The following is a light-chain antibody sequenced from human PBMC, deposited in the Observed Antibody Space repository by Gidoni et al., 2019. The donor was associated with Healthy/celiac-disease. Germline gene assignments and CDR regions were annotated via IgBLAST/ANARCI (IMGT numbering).Light chain of an antibody. CDR1: HGISSY. V-gene: IGKV1-8*01. CDR3: QQYDSYSFT. J-gene: IGKJ3*01. Sequence: AIRITQSPSSLSASTGDRVNITCRASHGISSYLAWYQQKPGKAPKLLIYAASTLQSGVPSRFSCSGSGTDFTLTISCLQSEDFATYYCQQYDSYSFTFGPGTKVDIK. CDR2: AAS.